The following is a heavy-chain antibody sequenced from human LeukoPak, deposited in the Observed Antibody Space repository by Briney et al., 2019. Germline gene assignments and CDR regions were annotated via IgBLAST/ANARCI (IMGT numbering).Heavy chain of an antibody. J-gene: IGHJ4*02. CDR3: ARAGYSYAAEY. Sequence: SETLSLTCTVAGGSISSGSYYWSWIRQPAGKGLEWIGRIYTSSSTNYNPSLKSRVTISVATSTNHFSLKLSSATAADRAVYYCARAGYSYAAEYWGQGTLVTVTA. V-gene: IGHV4-61*02. CDR2: IYTSSST. D-gene: IGHD5-18*01. CDR1: GGSISSGSYY.